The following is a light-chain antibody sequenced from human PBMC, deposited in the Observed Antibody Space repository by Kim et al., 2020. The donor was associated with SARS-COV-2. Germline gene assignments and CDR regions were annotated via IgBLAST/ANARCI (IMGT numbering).Light chain of an antibody. CDR2: LAS. CDR3: IQTLESSWT. Sequence: EAASISCRASQSLLHSDGDNYLNWYLQRPGQSPHLLISLASNRASGVPDRFSGSGSGTYFTLNINRVEAEDVGLYFCIQTLESSWTFGQGTKVDIK. J-gene: IGKJ1*01. CDR1: QSLLHSDGDNY. V-gene: IGKV2-28*01.